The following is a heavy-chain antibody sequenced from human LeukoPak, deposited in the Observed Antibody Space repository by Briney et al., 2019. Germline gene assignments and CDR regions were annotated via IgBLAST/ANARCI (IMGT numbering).Heavy chain of an antibody. CDR3: ARSSHSGYDQY. CDR1: GYTFTGYY. V-gene: IGHV1-18*04. CDR2: ISAYNGNT. D-gene: IGHD5-12*01. Sequence: ASVKVSCKASGYTFTGYYIHWVRQAPGQGLEWMGWISAYNGNTNYAQKLQGRVTMTTDTSTSTAYMELRSLRSDDTAVYYCARSSHSGYDQYWGQGTLVTVSS. J-gene: IGHJ4*02.